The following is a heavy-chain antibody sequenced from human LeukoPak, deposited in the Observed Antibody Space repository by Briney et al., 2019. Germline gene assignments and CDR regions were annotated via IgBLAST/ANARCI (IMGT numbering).Heavy chain of an antibody. D-gene: IGHD3-10*01. Sequence: GASVKDSCKASGFTFTSSTIQWVRQARGQRLEWIGWIVVGSGNTNYAQKFQERVIITRDMSTTTVYMELSSLRSEDTAVYYCAGTPWFGELTLDYWGQGTLVTVSS. CDR2: IVVGSGNT. J-gene: IGHJ4*02. V-gene: IGHV1-58*02. CDR3: AGTPWFGELTLDY. CDR1: GFTFTSST.